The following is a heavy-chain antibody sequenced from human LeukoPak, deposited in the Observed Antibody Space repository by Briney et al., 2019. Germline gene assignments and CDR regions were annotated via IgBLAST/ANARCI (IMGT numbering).Heavy chain of an antibody. J-gene: IGHJ6*02. V-gene: IGHV4-34*01. CDR2: INHSGST. D-gene: IGHD3-10*01. CDR1: DGSFSCYY. Sequence: SETLSLTCAVYDGSFSCYYWSWIRQPPGKGLEWIGEINHSGSTNYNPSLKSRVTISVDTSKNQFSLKLSSVTAADTAVYYCAAWFGYYYGMDVWGQGTTVTVSS. CDR3: AAWFGYYYGMDV.